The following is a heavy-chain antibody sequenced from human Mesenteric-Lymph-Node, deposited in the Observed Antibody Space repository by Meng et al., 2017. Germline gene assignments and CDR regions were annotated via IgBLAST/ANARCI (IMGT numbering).Heavy chain of an antibody. Sequence: GGSLRLSCAASGFTFGAYWMAWVRQAPGKGLEWVANIRKDGNDIYYVDSVKGRFTISRDNAKNSSLYLQMNSLRVEDTAVYYCVRDTDWHNFDYWGQGTLVTVSS. J-gene: IGHJ4*02. CDR1: GFTFGAYW. CDR2: IRKDGNDI. V-gene: IGHV3-7*01. CDR3: VRDTDWHNFDY. D-gene: IGHD3/OR15-3a*01.